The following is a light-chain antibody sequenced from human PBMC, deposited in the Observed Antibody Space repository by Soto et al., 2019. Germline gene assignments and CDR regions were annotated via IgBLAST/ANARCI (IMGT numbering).Light chain of an antibody. V-gene: IGKV3-20*01. Sequence: EIVLTQFPGTLSLSPGESATLSCQTSESISSSYLAWYQQRPGQPPRLLIYGASKTATGIPDRFSGSGSGTDFTLSISRLEPEDFGMYDCQQYSASPRTFGQGTKLEIK. J-gene: IGKJ2*01. CDR3: QQYSASPRT. CDR1: ESISSSY. CDR2: GAS.